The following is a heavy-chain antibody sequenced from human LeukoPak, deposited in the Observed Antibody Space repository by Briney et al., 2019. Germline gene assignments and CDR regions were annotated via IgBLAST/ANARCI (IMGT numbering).Heavy chain of an antibody. CDR2: ISGSGGSAGST. Sequence: TGGSLRLSCAASGFIFSSYTMTWVRQAPGRGLEWVSGISGSGGSAGSTYHTDSVKGRFTISRDNSKNTLYLQMNSLRAEDTAVYYCAKGAGSSWYYYYYMDVWGKGTTATVSS. CDR1: GFIFSSYT. D-gene: IGHD6-13*01. V-gene: IGHV3-23*01. CDR3: AKGAGSSWYYYYYMDV. J-gene: IGHJ6*03.